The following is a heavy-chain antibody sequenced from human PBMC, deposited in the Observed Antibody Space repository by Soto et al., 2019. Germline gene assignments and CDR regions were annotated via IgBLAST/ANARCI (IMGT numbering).Heavy chain of an antibody. CDR1: GFTFSSYS. Sequence: GGSLRLSCAASGFTFSSYSMNWVRQAPGKGLEWVSSISSSSSYIYYADSVKGRFTISRDNAKNSLYLQMNSLRAEDTAVYYCAREVVRYFDWLSYYYYYGMDVWGQGTTVTVSS. J-gene: IGHJ6*02. V-gene: IGHV3-21*01. D-gene: IGHD3-9*01. CDR2: ISSSSSYI. CDR3: AREVVRYFDWLSYYYYYGMDV.